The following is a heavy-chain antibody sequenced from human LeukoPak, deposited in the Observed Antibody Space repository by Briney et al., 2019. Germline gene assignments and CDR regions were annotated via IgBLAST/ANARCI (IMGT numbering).Heavy chain of an antibody. D-gene: IGHD2-15*01. CDR1: GFTFSSYS. Sequence: GGSLRLSCAASGFTFSSYSMNWVRQAPGKGLEWVGRIRKKSNSYTTEYAASVKGRFTISRDDSKKSLFLQMNSLKTEDTAVHYCLRVVGESYFDCWGQGTLVTVSS. CDR2: IRKKSNSYTT. CDR3: LRVVGESYFDC. J-gene: IGHJ4*02. V-gene: IGHV3-72*01.